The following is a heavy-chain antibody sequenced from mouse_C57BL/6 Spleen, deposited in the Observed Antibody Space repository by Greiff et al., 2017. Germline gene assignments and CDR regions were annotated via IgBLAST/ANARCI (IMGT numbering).Heavy chain of an antibody. D-gene: IGHD2-1*01. CDR1: GYTFTSYW. Sequence: QVQLKQPGTELVKPGASVKLSCKASGYTFTSYWMHWVKQRPGQGLEWIGNINPSNGGTNYNEKFKSKATLTVDKSSSTAYMQLSSLTSEDSAVYYCAREVSSGVTFYFDYWGQGTTLTVSS. J-gene: IGHJ2*01. V-gene: IGHV1-53*01. CDR2: INPSNGGT. CDR3: AREVSSGVTFYFDY.